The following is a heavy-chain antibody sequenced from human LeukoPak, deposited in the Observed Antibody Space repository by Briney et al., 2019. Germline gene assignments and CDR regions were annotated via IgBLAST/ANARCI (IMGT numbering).Heavy chain of an antibody. J-gene: IGHJ4*02. CDR2: IYYSGST. D-gene: IGHD1-26*01. CDR1: GGSISSSSYY. V-gene: IGHV4-61*05. CDR3: ASRTPSGSYYEY. Sequence: SETLSLTCTVSGGSISSSSYYWSWIRQPPGKGLEWIGYIYYSGSTNYNPSLKSRVTISVDTSKNQFSLKLSSVTAADTAVYYCASRTPSGSYYEYWGQGTLVTVSS.